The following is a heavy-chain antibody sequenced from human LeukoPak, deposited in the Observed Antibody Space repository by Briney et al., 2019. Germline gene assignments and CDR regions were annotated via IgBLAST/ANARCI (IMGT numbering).Heavy chain of an antibody. Sequence: PGGSLRLSCAALGFTFSSYAMSWVRQAPGKGLEWVSGISGSGGSTYYADSVKGRFTISRDNSKNTLYLQMNSLRAEDTAVYYCAKDLYSFGPFDYWGQGTLVTVSS. J-gene: IGHJ4*02. CDR1: GFTFSSYA. CDR2: ISGSGGST. D-gene: IGHD5-18*01. CDR3: AKDLYSFGPFDY. V-gene: IGHV3-23*01.